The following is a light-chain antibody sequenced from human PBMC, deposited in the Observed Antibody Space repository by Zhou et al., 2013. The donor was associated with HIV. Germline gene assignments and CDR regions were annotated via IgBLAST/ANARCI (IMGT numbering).Light chain of an antibody. Sequence: EIVLTQSPGTLSLSPGQRATLSCRASQSISGSHLAWYQQKPGQTPRLLVYGTSNRATDIPDRFSGSGSGTDFTLTISGLEPEDVAVYYCQQYGTSPRSFGQGTKLEI. CDR2: GTS. J-gene: IGKJ2*03. CDR1: QSISGSH. CDR3: QQYGTSPRS. V-gene: IGKV3-20*01.